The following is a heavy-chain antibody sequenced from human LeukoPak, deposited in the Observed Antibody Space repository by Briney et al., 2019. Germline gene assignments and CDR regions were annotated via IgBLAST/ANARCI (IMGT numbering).Heavy chain of an antibody. Sequence: SQTLSLTCTVSGDSISSGDYYWSWIRQPAGKGLEWIGRISSSGSTNYNPSLKSRVTISVDTSKNQFSLKPSSVTAADTAVYFCARGPYSYDSSGAFDIWGQGTMVTVSS. V-gene: IGHV4-61*02. CDR1: GDSISSGDYY. CDR2: ISSSGST. D-gene: IGHD3-22*01. J-gene: IGHJ3*02. CDR3: ARGPYSYDSSGAFDI.